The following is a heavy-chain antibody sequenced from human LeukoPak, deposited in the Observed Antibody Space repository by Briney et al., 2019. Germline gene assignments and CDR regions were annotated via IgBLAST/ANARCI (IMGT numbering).Heavy chain of an antibody. CDR2: IGGDAVST. CDR3: AKDLWKADY. V-gene: IGHV3-23*01. D-gene: IGHD3-3*01. CDR1: GFTFSSYA. Sequence: GGSLRLSCAASGFTFSSYAMSWVRQAPGKGLEWVSAIGGDAVSTYYADSVKGRFSISRDNSKNTLYLQMNSLRADDTAVYYCAKDLWKADYWGQGTLVTVSS. J-gene: IGHJ4*02.